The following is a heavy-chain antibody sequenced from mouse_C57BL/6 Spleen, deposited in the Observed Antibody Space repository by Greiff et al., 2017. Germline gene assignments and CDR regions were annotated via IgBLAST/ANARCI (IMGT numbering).Heavy chain of an antibody. CDR3: ARPRDYAVGYNYALDY. V-gene: IGHV5-17*01. CDR2: ISSGSGNI. Sequence: EVHLVESGGGLVKPGGSLKLSCAASGFAFSDYGMNWVRQAPEKGLEWVAYISSGSGNIYYNDTVKGRVTISRDNAKNTLFLQMSSLRSEDTAMYFCARPRDYAVGYNYALDYWGQGTSLTVSS. D-gene: IGHD2-4*01. J-gene: IGHJ4*01. CDR1: GFAFSDYG.